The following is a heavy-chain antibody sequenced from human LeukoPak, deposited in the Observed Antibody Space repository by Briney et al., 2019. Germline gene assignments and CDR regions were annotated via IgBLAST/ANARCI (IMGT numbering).Heavy chain of an antibody. J-gene: IGHJ4*02. CDR2: IYYSGST. Sequence: PSETLSLTCTVSGGSISSSSYYWGWIRQPPGKGLEWIGSIYYSGSTYYNPSLKSRVTISADTSKNQFSLKLSSVTAADTAVYYCARQRGYYDSSGYYPDYWGQGTLVTISS. CDR1: GGSISSSSYY. V-gene: IGHV4-39*01. CDR3: ARQRGYYDSSGYYPDY. D-gene: IGHD3-22*01.